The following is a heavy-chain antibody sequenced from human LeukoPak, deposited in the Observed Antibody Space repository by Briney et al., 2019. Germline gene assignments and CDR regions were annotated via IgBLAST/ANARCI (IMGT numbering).Heavy chain of an antibody. Sequence: GGSLRLSCAASGFTFSSYGMHWVRQAPGKGLEWVAVIWYDGSNKYYADSVKGRFTISRDNSKNTLYLQMNSLRAEDTAVYYCARDPSNIAARPDYWGQGTLVTVSS. CDR1: GFTFSSYG. J-gene: IGHJ4*02. CDR2: IWYDGSNK. V-gene: IGHV3-33*01. CDR3: ARDPSNIAARPDY. D-gene: IGHD6-6*01.